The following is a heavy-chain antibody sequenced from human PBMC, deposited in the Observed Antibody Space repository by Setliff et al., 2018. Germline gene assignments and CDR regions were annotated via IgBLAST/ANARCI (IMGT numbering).Heavy chain of an antibody. CDR2: INPSGDTT. V-gene: IGHV1-46*01. D-gene: IGHD2-2*01. CDR3: ARDGCSSTSCYWGWYYYGMDV. Sequence: ASVKVSCKASGYTFTSYYIHWVRQAPGQGLEWMGIINPSGDTTSYAQKFQGRVTMTRDTSTRTVYMELSSLRSEDTAVYYCARDGCSSTSCYWGWYYYGMDVWGQGTTVTVSS. CDR1: GYTFTSYY. J-gene: IGHJ6*02.